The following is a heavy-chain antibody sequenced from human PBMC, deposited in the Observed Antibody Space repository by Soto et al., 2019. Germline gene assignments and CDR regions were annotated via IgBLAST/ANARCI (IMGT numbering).Heavy chain of an antibody. V-gene: IGHV4-59*01. CDR2: IYHSGTT. CDR1: GDSITGSY. CDR3: ARDMPYAAGSLAGCDY. D-gene: IGHD1-26*01. Sequence: QVQLRESGPGLVKPSETLSLTCTVSGDSITGSYWSWIRQPPGKTLEWIGYIYHSGTTTYNPSLKSRVSISVDTSKNLFSLRLTSVIAADTAVYYCARDMPYAAGSLAGCDYWGQGILVTVSS. J-gene: IGHJ4*02.